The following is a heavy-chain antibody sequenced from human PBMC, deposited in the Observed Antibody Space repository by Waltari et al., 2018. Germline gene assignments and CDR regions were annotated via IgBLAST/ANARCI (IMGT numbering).Heavy chain of an antibody. Sequence: EVQLVESGGGLVQPGGSLRLSCAASGFTFSSYSMNWVRQAPGKGLEWVSYISSSSSTIYYADSVKGRFTISRDNAKNSLYLQMNSLRAEDTAVYYCGRDRGWRQHDYWGQGTLVTVSS. V-gene: IGHV3-48*01. CDR3: GRDRGWRQHDY. J-gene: IGHJ4*02. D-gene: IGHD5-12*01. CDR2: ISSSSSTI. CDR1: GFTFSSYS.